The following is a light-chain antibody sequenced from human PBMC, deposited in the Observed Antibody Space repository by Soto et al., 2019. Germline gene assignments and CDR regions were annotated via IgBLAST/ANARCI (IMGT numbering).Light chain of an antibody. V-gene: IGKV1-5*01. CDR1: QSISSW. J-gene: IGKJ1*01. CDR3: QQYNSYPWT. CDR2: HVY. Sequence: DIQMPQSPSTLSASVGDRVTLTCRASQSISSWLAWYQQKPGKAPQLLISHVYSLESGVPSRCSASESGTEFTLTITSLQPDGFATYYCQQYNSYPWTFGQGTKVEIK.